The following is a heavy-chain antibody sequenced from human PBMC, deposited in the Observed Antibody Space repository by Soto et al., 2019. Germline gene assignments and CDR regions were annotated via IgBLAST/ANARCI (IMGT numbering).Heavy chain of an antibody. Sequence: GGSLRLSCAASGFTFSSYAMHWVRQAPGKGLEWVAVISYDGSNEYYADSVKGRFTISRDNSKNTLYLQMNSLRAEDTAVYYCARDSARDGYSYYFDYWGQGTLVTVSS. CDR3: ARDSARDGYSYYFDY. D-gene: IGHD2-15*01. CDR1: GFTFSSYA. J-gene: IGHJ4*02. V-gene: IGHV3-30-3*01. CDR2: ISYDGSNE.